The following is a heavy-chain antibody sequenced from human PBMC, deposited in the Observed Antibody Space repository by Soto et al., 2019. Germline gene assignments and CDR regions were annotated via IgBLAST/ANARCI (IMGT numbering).Heavy chain of an antibody. Sequence: EVQLLESGGGLVQPGGSLRLSCEASGFTFSSHAMSWVRQAPGKGLGWVSAISGSDAGTFDADSVRGRFTISRDNSKNTLYLHMTSLRVEDTAIYYCTKDPSTRSSGYVDSWGQGSLVTVSS. J-gene: IGHJ4*02. CDR3: TKDPSTRSSGYVDS. CDR2: ISGSDAGT. D-gene: IGHD6-25*01. V-gene: IGHV3-23*01. CDR1: GFTFSSHA.